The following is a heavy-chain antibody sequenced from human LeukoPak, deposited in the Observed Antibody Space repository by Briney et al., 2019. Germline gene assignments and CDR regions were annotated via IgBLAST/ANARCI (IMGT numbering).Heavy chain of an antibody. CDR1: GVSFSGYY. D-gene: IGHD3-3*01. CDR3: ARAGRFPGVHYYYMDV. V-gene: IGHV4-34*01. CDR2: INHSGSN. J-gene: IGHJ6*03. Sequence: PSGTLSLTCAVYGVSFSGYYWSWIRQAPGKGLEWVGEINHSGSNNYNPAPKSRATISVDTSKNQFSLKLSSMTAADTAVYYCARAGRFPGVHYYYMDVWGKGTTVTVSS.